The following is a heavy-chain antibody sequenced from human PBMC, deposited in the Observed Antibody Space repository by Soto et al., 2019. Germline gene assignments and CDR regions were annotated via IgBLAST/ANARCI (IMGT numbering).Heavy chain of an antibody. V-gene: IGHV5-10-1*01. D-gene: IGHD1-1*01. CDR3: ARDSGSAGTTLYYYYGMDV. Sequence: LGESLKISCKGSGYSFTNYWISWVRQMPGKGLEWMGRIDPSDSYTNYSPSFQGHVTISADKSISTAYLQWSSLKASDTAMYYCARDSGSAGTTLYYYYGMDVWGQGTTVTVSS. CDR1: GYSFTNYW. CDR2: IDPSDSYT. J-gene: IGHJ6*02.